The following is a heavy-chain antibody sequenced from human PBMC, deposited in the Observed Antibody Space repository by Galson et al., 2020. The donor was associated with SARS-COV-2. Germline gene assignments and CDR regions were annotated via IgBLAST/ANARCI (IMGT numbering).Heavy chain of an antibody. CDR1: GGSVSSGSYY. CDR3: ARASASSGYYVFDY. CDR2: IYYSGST. V-gene: IGHV4-61*01. Sequence: SQTLSLTCTVSGGSVSSGSYYWSWIRQPPRKGLEWIGYIYYSGSTNYNPSLKSRVTISVDTSKNQFSLKLSSVTAADTAVYYCARASASSGYYVFDYWGQGTLVTVSS. D-gene: IGHD3-22*01. J-gene: IGHJ4*02.